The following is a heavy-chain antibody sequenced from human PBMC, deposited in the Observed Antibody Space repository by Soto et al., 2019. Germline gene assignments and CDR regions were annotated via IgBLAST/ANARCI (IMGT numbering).Heavy chain of an antibody. D-gene: IGHD5-12*01. CDR1: GGSLTGYY. CDR3: ARGQEGIVATH. CDR2: VKDGGST. V-gene: IGHV4-34*01. Sequence: QVQLQQWGAGLLKPSDTLSLTCTVNGGSLTGYYWSWIRQPPGKGLEGIGEVKDGGSTNYSPSLRGRVSISADTSKNHFSLRLNSVTAADTAVYFCARGQEGIVATHWDQGALVTVSS. J-gene: IGHJ4*02.